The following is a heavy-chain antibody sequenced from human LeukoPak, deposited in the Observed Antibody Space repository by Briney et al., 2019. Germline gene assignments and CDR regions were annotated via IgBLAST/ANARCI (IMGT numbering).Heavy chain of an antibody. CDR1: GHTFTTYG. CDR2: INAYKGNT. CDR3: PSGDSSNRVFAY. Sequence: ASVKVSCKASGHTFTTYGISWVRQAPGQGLEWMGWINAYKGNTNYAQTLQGRVTMTTDTSTSTVYMELRSLRSDDTAVYYCPSGDSSNRVFAYWGQGTLVTVSS. J-gene: IGHJ4*02. D-gene: IGHD6-13*01. V-gene: IGHV1-18*01.